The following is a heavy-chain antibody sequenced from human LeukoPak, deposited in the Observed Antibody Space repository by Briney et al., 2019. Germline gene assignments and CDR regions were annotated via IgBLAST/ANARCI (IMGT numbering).Heavy chain of an antibody. CDR1: GFTFSDYY. CDR3: ARDRTVLRYFDWLSYNFDY. CDR2: ISSSGSTI. J-gene: IGHJ4*02. Sequence: PGGSLRLSCAASGFTFSDYYMSWIRQAPGKGLEWVSYISSSGSTIYYADSVKGRFTISRDNAKNPLYLQMNSLRAEDTAVYYCARDRTVLRYFDWLSYNFDYWGQGTLVTVSS. V-gene: IGHV3-11*01. D-gene: IGHD3-9*01.